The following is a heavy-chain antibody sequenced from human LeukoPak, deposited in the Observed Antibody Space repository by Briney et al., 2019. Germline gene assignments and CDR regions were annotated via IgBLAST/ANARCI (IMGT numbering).Heavy chain of an antibody. CDR2: IYTSGST. D-gene: IGHD3/OR15-3a*01. CDR1: GGSISSGSYY. J-gene: IGHJ4*02. V-gene: IGHV4-61*02. Sequence: SETLSPTCTVSGGSISSGSYYWSWIRQPAGKGLEWIGRIYTSGSTNYNPSLKSRVTISVGTSKNQFSLKLSSVTAADTAVYYCARGILAGLDYWGQGTLVTVSS. CDR3: ARGILAGLDY.